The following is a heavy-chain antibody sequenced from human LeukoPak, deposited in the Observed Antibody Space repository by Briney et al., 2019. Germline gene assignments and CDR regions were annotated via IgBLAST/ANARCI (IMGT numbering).Heavy chain of an antibody. CDR1: GFTFSSYG. CDR3: AKDRVTMVRGVFYFDY. V-gene: IGHV3-30*02. J-gene: IGHJ4*02. CDR2: IRYDGSNK. Sequence: PGGSLRLSCAASGFTFSSYGMHWVRQAPGKGLEWVAFIRYDGSNKYYADSVKGRFTISRDNSKNTLYLQMNSLRAEDTAVYYCAKDRVTMVRGVFYFDYWGQGTLVTVSS. D-gene: IGHD3-10*01.